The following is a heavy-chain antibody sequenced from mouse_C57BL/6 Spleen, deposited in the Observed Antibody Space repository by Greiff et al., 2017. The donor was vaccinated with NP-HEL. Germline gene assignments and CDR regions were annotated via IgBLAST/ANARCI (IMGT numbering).Heavy chain of an antibody. D-gene: IGHD2-4*01. Sequence: EVKLQESGPGLVKPSQSLSLTCSVTGYSITSGYYWNWIRQFPGNKLEWMGYISYDGSNNYNPSLKNRISITRDTSKNQFFLKLNSVTTEDTATYYCARYGYYDYGEWAMDYWGQGTSVTVSS. V-gene: IGHV3-6*01. CDR1: GYSITSGYY. CDR3: ARYGYYDYGEWAMDY. J-gene: IGHJ4*01. CDR2: ISYDGSN.